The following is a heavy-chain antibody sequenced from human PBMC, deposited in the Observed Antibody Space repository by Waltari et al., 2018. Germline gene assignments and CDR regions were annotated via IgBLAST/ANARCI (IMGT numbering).Heavy chain of an antibody. CDR3: ASDRGRGLILDS. Sequence: QVQLQASGPGLVKPSGTLSLPCAVSGGSISSGYWWSWVRQPPGKGLEWIGQTHHSGRNNYNPSLESRVTISVDTSNNQFSLKLSSATAADTAIYYCASDRGRGLILDSWGLGTMVTVSP. V-gene: IGHV4-4*02. J-gene: IGHJ5*01. D-gene: IGHD2-15*01. CDR2: THHSGRN. CDR1: GGSISSGYW.